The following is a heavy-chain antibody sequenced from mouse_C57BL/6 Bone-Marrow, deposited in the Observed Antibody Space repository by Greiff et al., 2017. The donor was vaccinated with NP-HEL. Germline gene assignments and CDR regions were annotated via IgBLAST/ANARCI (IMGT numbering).Heavy chain of an antibody. V-gene: IGHV5-17*01. Sequence: EVQLVESGGGLVKPGGSLKLSCAASGFTFSDYGMHWVRQAPEQGLEWVAYISSGSSTIYYADTVKGRFTISRDNAKNTLFLQMTSLRSEDTAMYYCARLYGSRGYWGQGTTLTVSS. J-gene: IGHJ2*01. CDR1: GFTFSDYG. CDR2: ISSGSSTI. CDR3: ARLYGSRGY. D-gene: IGHD1-1*01.